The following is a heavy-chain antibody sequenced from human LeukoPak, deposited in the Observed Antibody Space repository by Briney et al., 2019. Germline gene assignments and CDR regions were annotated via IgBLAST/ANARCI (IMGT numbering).Heavy chain of an antibody. V-gene: IGHV3-30*02. Sequence: PGGSLRLSCAASGFTFSSYGMHWVRQAPGKGLEWVAFIRYDGSNKYYADSVKGRFTISRDNSKNTLYLQMNSLRAEDTAVYYCAKDQGSDIYYYYYMDVWGKGTTVTISS. D-gene: IGHD6-19*01. CDR2: IRYDGSNK. J-gene: IGHJ6*03. CDR3: AKDQGSDIYYYYYMDV. CDR1: GFTFSSYG.